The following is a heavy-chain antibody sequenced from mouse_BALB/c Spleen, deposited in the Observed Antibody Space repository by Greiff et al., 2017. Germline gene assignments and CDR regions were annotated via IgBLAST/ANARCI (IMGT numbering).Heavy chain of an antibody. CDR1: GFTFSDYY. J-gene: IGHJ1*01. CDR2: ISDGGSYT. D-gene: IGHD2-12*01. Sequence: EVKVVESGGGLVKPGGSLKLSCAASGFTFSDYYMYWVRQTPEKRLEWVATISDGGSYTYYPDSVKGRFTISRDNAKNNLYLQMSSLKSEDTAMYYCARDVTGYFDVWGAGTTVTVSS. CDR3: ARDVTGYFDV. V-gene: IGHV5-4*02.